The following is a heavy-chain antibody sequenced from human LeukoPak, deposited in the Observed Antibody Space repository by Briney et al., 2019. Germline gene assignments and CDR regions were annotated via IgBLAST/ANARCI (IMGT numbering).Heavy chain of an antibody. CDR1: GYSITSSSW. CDR3: ARKENVYYYFDY. Sequence: SSETLSITCAVSGYSITSSSWWGWIRQPPGKGLEWIGYIYHSGTTYYNPSLQSRVTMSVDTSKNQFSLKLSSVTAVDTAVYYCARKENVYYYFDYWGQGTLVTVSS. V-gene: IGHV4-28*01. J-gene: IGHJ4*02. D-gene: IGHD3-10*01. CDR2: IYHSGTT.